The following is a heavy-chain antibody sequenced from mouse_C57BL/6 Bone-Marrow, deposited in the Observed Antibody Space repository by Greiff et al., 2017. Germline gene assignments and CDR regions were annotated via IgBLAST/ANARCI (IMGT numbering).Heavy chain of an antibody. J-gene: IGHJ1*03. V-gene: IGHV1-9*01. CDR2: ILPGSGGT. D-gene: IGHD3-1*01. CDR3: AGGYSYGCFGV. CDR1: GYTITGYW. Sequence: VQVEESGAELMKPGASVKLSCKATGYTITGYWIGWVKQRTGHGLVWIGEILPGSGGTIYNPKFQGKATLTADTSSNTAYMQLSSLTTEDSAMYDCAGGYSYGCFGVWGTGNTVTVSS.